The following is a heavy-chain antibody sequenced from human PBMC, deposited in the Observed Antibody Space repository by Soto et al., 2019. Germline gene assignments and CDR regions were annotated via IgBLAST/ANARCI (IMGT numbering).Heavy chain of an antibody. Sequence: SETLSLTCTVSGGSISSYYWSWIRQPPGKGLEWIGYIYYSGSTNYNPSLKSRVTISVDTSKNQFSLKLSSVTAADTAVYYCARHLADSGYDLGPDAFDIWGQGTMVT. J-gene: IGHJ3*02. CDR2: IYYSGST. CDR3: ARHLADSGYDLGPDAFDI. V-gene: IGHV4-59*08. CDR1: GGSISSYY. D-gene: IGHD5-12*01.